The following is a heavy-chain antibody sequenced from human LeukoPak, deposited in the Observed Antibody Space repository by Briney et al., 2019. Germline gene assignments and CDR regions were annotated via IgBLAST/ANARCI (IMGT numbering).Heavy chain of an antibody. CDR1: GGSISSSNW. CDR3: ASLKSQVGVRGTYYYYYGMDV. V-gene: IGHV4-4*02. J-gene: IGHJ6*02. D-gene: IGHD3-10*01. CDR2: IYHSGST. Sequence: PSGTLSLTCAVSGGSISSSNWWSWVRQPPGKGLEWIGEIYHSGSTNYNPSLKSRVTISVDKSKNQFSLKLSSVTAADTAVYYCASLKSQVGVRGTYYYYYGMDVWGQGTTVTVSS.